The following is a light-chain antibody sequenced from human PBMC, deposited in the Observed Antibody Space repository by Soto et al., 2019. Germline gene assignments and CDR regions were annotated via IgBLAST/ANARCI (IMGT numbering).Light chain of an antibody. CDR2: ETS. J-gene: IGKJ2*01. CDR1: QSVSTH. CDR3: QQYHIWYT. V-gene: IGKV3-15*01. Sequence: EIVVTQFPATLSVSPGERATLSCRTSQSVSTHLAWFQQRPGQAPRLLIYETSTRATGVPARFTGSGSESEFTLTICSLQSEDVAVYYWQQYHIWYTFGKGTELEIK.